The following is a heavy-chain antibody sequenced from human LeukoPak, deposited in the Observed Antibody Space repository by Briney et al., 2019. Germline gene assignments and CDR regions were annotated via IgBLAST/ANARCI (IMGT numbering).Heavy chain of an antibody. CDR1: GFTFSSYA. J-gene: IGHJ4*02. Sequence: GSLRLSCAASGFTFSSYAMSWIRQPPGKGLEWIGSIYYSGSTYYNPSLKSRVTISVDTSKNQFSLKLSSVTAADTAVYYCTTITTVTTRKSDYWGQGTLVTVSS. CDR2: IYYSGST. V-gene: IGHV4-39*01. D-gene: IGHD4-17*01. CDR3: TTITTVTTRKSDY.